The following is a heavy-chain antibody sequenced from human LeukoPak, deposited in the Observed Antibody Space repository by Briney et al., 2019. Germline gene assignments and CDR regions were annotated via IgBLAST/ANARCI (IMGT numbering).Heavy chain of an antibody. Sequence: ASVKVSCKASGYTFTSHGISWVRQAPGQGLEWMGWISAYNGNTNYAQKLQGRVTMTTDTSTSTAYMELRSLRSDDTAVYYCARDPENYYDSSGYYSRGAFDIWGQGTMVTVSS. D-gene: IGHD3-22*01. CDR2: ISAYNGNT. CDR1: GYTFTSHG. V-gene: IGHV1-18*01. CDR3: ARDPENYYDSSGYYSRGAFDI. J-gene: IGHJ3*02.